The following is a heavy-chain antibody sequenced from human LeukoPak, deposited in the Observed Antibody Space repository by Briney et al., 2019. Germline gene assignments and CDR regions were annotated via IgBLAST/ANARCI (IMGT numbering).Heavy chain of an antibody. CDR1: GFTFSNYW. CDR3: ARKRPNYFDY. Sequence: GGSLRLSWAASGFTFSNYWMAWVRQAPGQGPEWVANINLDGSQKYYVDSVKGRFTISRDNAENSLYLQMNSLRAEDTALYYCARKRPNYFDYWGQGTLVTVSS. CDR2: INLDGSQK. V-gene: IGHV3-7*01. J-gene: IGHJ4*02.